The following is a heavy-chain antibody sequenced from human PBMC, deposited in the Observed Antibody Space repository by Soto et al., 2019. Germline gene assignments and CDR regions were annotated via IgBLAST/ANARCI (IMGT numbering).Heavy chain of an antibody. V-gene: IGHV3-23*01. D-gene: IGHD3-22*01. CDR2: ISGSGERT. J-gene: IGHJ1*01. CDR1: GFTFSSYA. CDR3: AKGPHSSGYRPAEYFQH. Sequence: PGGSLRLSCEASGFTFSSYAMNWVRQAPGRGLEWVSAISGSGERTYYADSVKGRFTISRDDPKNTLYLQMNSLRAEDTAVYYCAKGPHSSGYRPAEYFQHWGQGTLVTVSS.